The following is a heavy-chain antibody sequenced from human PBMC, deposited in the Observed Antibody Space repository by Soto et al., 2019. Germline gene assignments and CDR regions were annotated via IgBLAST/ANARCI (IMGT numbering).Heavy chain of an antibody. CDR1: GYTFSTYG. J-gene: IGHJ6*02. CDR3: ARMGDGPYYYYGMDV. D-gene: IGHD3-16*01. CDR2: INGYNGNT. Sequence: QVQLVQSGAEVKKPGASVKVSCKASGYTFSTYGISWVRQAPGQGLEWMGWINGYNGNTNYAPKLQGRITMTTETSTSTAYMELRSLRSDDTAVYYCARMGDGPYYYYGMDVWGQGSTVTVSS. V-gene: IGHV1-18*01.